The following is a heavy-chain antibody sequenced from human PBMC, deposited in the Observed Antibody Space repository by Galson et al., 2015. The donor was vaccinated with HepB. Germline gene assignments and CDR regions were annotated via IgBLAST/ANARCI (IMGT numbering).Heavy chain of an antibody. J-gene: IGHJ6*02. CDR2: IWYDGTNK. CDR1: GFTFSSHG. CDR3: VKDGGYCSSTSCHIYFCGLDV. V-gene: IGHV3-33*06. D-gene: IGHD2-2*01. Sequence: SLRLSCAASGFTFSSHGMHWVRQAPGKGPEWVAVIWYDGTNKNYADSVKGRFIISRDNSKNTLYLQMNSLRADDTAVYYCVKDGGYCSSTSCHIYFCGLDVWGQGTTVTVSS.